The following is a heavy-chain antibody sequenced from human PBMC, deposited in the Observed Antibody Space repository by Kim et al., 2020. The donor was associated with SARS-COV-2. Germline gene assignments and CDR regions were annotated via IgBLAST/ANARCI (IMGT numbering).Heavy chain of an antibody. CDR2: ISSSSSYI. V-gene: IGHV3-21*01. CDR3: ARDDSSGGGGYYYYGMDV. J-gene: IGHJ6*01. Sequence: GGSLRLSCAASGFTFSSYSMNWVRQAPGKGLEWVSSISSSSSYIYYADSVKGRFTISRDNAKNSLYLQMNSLRAEDTAVYYCARDDSSGGGGYYYYGMDVWGQGGTGSVSS. D-gene: IGHD3-10*01. CDR1: GFTFSSYS.